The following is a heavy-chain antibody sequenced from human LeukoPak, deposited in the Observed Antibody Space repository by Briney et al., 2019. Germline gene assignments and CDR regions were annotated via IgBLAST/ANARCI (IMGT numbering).Heavy chain of an antibody. V-gene: IGHV4-34*01. J-gene: IGHJ4*02. CDR2: IDHGGRT. Sequence: KPSETLSLTCAVYGGSFSGYYWSWIRQPPGKGLEWIGEIDHGGRTNYDPSLKSRVTMSVDTSKNQFSLKLTSVTAADTAAYYCARYYFDTSGSKPYEYWGQGTLVTVSS. CDR3: ARYYFDTSGSKPYEY. CDR1: GGSFSGYY. D-gene: IGHD3-22*01.